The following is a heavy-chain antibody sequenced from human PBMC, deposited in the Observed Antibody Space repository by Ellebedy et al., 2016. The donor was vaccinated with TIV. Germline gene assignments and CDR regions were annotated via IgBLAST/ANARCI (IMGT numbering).Heavy chain of an antibody. V-gene: IGHV3-33*01. D-gene: IGHD3-16*01. CDR3: ARVSGSLDYVGEFDY. CDR2: IWYDGSKK. Sequence: GESLKISXAAAGFSFSYYGMHWVRQAPGKGLEWVALIWYDGSKKYYADSVKGRFTVSRDNSKNTFYLQMNSLRVDDTAVYYCARVSGSLDYVGEFDYWGQGTLVSVSS. J-gene: IGHJ4*02. CDR1: GFSFSYYG.